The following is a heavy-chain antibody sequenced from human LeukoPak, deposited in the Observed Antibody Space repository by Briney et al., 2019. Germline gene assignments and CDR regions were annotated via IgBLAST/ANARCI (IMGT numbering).Heavy chain of an antibody. D-gene: IGHD1-26*01. Sequence: PSETLSLTCTVSGGSISSYYWSWIRQPPGKGLEWIGYIYYSGSTNYNPSLKSRVTISVDTSKNQFSLKLSSVTAADTAVYYCASETRYSGSSHFDYWGQGTLVTVSS. J-gene: IGHJ4*02. CDR2: IYYSGST. CDR3: ASETRYSGSSHFDY. CDR1: GGSISSYY. V-gene: IGHV4-59*08.